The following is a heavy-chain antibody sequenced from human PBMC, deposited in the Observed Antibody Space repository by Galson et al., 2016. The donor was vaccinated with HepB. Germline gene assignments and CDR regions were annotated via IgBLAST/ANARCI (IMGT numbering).Heavy chain of an antibody. CDR3: ARKGGIYSPWGY. J-gene: IGHJ4*02. CDR2: ISGSGVNA. D-gene: IGHD3-10*01. Sequence: SLRLSCAASGFTFSNYWMSWVRQAPGKGLEWVSAISGSGVNAHYADSVKGRFTISRDNSKNTLYLQMNSLRAEDTAVYYCARKGGIYSPWGYWGQGTLVTVSS. CDR1: GFTFSNYW. V-gene: IGHV3-23*01.